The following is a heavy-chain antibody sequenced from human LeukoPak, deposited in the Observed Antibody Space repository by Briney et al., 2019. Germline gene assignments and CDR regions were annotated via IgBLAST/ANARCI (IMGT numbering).Heavy chain of an antibody. V-gene: IGHV3-48*02. D-gene: IGHD4-23*01. CDR3: ARGGYGANDDAFDI. Sequence: PGGSLRLSCAASGXTFSSYSVNWVRQAPGKGLELVSYLSSSTNTIYYADSVKGRFTISRDNAKNSLFLQMNSLRDEDTAVYYCARGGYGANDDAFDIWGQGTMVTVSS. J-gene: IGHJ3*02. CDR1: GXTFSSYS. CDR2: LSSSTNTI.